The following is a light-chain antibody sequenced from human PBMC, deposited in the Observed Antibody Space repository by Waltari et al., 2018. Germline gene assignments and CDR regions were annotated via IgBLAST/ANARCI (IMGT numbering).Light chain of an antibody. CDR3: QQYRTNPWA. V-gene: IGKV1-5*03. J-gene: IGKJ1*01. Sequence: DIQMTRSPSILSASVGDRVTLTCRASQNINSWLVWYQQKPGMAPKLLISKASTLESGVPSRFSGSGSGTEFTLTISSLQPDDLATYYCQQYRTNPWAFGQGTKV. CDR1: QNINSW. CDR2: KAS.